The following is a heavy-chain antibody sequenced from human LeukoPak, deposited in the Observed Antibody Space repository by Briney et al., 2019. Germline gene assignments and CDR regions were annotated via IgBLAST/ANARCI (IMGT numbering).Heavy chain of an antibody. V-gene: IGHV4-61*01. D-gene: IGHD3-22*01. CDR1: GGSFSSGSYY. CDR3: ARGYDSSAYYPFNY. J-gene: IGHJ4*02. Sequence: PSETLSLTCTVSGGSFSSGSYYWSWIRQPPGKGLEWIGYIYYSGSTNYNPSLKSRVTISVDTSKNQFSLMLSSVTAADTAVYYCARGYDSSAYYPFNYWGQGTLVTVSS. CDR2: IYYSGST.